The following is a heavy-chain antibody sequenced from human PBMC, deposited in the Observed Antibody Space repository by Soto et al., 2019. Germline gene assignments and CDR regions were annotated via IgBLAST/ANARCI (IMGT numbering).Heavy chain of an antibody. CDR2: ISSSSLTI. Sequence: GGSLRLSCSASGFIFSRYSMNWVRQAPGKGLEWISYISSSSLTIYYARSVKGRFIISRDNAKNSLYLHMNSLRDEDTAVYFCARDPDTPLERVFDFWGQGSLVTSPQ. V-gene: IGHV3-48*02. J-gene: IGHJ4*02. CDR3: ARDPDTPLERVFDF. D-gene: IGHD1-1*01. CDR1: GFIFSRYS.